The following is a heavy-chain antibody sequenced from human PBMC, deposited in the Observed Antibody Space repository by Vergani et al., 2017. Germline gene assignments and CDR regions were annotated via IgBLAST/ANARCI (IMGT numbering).Heavy chain of an antibody. Sequence: QVQLQESGPGLVEPSETLSLTCAVSGYSIRNGYYWGWIRQPPGKGLEWIGSIYHSGSTHYNPSFKSRVTISVDTSKNDFSLKVTSVTAADTAVYYCTRRPQEGASGPPSVPTWGQGISVIVSS. CDR2: IYHSGST. D-gene: IGHD5-12*01. CDR1: GYSIRNGYY. V-gene: IGHV4-38-2*01. J-gene: IGHJ4*02. CDR3: TRRPQEGASGPPSVPT.